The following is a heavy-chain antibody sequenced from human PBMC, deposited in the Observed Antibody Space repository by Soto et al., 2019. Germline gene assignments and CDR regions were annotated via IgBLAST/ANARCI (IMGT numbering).Heavy chain of an antibody. CDR1: GGSISSGGYY. V-gene: IGHV4-31*03. CDR2: IYYSGST. Sequence: LSLTCTVSGGSISSGGYYWSWIRQHPGKGLEWIGYIYYSGSTYYNPSLKSRVTISVDTSKNQFSLKLSSVTAADTAVYYCARAQTTPNDAFDIWGQGTMVTVSS. J-gene: IGHJ3*02. D-gene: IGHD4-17*01. CDR3: ARAQTTPNDAFDI.